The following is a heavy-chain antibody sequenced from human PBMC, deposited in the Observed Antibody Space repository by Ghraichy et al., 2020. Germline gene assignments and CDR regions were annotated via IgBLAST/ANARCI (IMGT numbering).Heavy chain of an antibody. V-gene: IGHV1-69*13. CDR3: ASGPGYSSSWWGLFDY. CDR1: GGTFSSYA. Sequence: SVKVSCKASGGTFSSYAISWVRQAPGQGLEWMGGIIPIFGTANYAQKFQGRVTITADESTSTAYMELSSLRSEDTAVYYCASGPGYSSSWWGLFDYWGQGTLVTVSS. J-gene: IGHJ4*02. CDR2: IIPIFGTA. D-gene: IGHD6-13*01.